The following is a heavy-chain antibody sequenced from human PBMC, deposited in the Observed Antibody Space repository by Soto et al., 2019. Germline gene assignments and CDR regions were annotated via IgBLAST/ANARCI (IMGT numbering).Heavy chain of an antibody. V-gene: IGHV4-59*12. Sequence: SETRSHKCSVSDVNISSYYWFLFRQPPGKGLEWIGYIYSRGSTSYNPSLKSRASILVDTSKNQFSLRLTSVTAADTAVYYCATGRISRGLDVWGQGTTV. CDR1: DVNISSYY. J-gene: IGHJ6*02. CDR2: IYSRGST. CDR3: ATGRISRGLDV.